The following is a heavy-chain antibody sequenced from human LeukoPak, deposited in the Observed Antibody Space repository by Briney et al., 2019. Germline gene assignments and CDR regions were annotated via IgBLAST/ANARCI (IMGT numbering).Heavy chain of an antibody. CDR2: ISSSSSYI. Sequence: PGGSLRLSCAASGFTFSSYSMNWVRQAPGKGLEWVSSISSSSSYIYYADSVKGRFTISRDNAKNSLYLQMNSLRAEDTAVYYCARGTSLYYYGSSGYSNFDYWGQGTLVTVSS. CDR3: ARGTSLYYYGSSGYSNFDY. V-gene: IGHV3-21*01. D-gene: IGHD3-22*01. CDR1: GFTFSSYS. J-gene: IGHJ4*02.